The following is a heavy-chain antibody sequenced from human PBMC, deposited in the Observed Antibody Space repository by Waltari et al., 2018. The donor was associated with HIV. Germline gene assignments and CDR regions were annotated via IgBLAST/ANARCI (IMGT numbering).Heavy chain of an antibody. D-gene: IGHD3-16*02. CDR3: ATRPPYRMADVRDWFDP. CDR2: IYHDGRI. Sequence: VQLHESGPGLVKPSGTLSLTCAVSGGSISGTHWWTWVRQPPGKGLEWIGEIYHDGRIKYNPSLQSRVTISIDKSKNQFSLNLSSATAADTAIYYCATRPPYRMADVRDWFDPWGQGTLVIVSS. V-gene: IGHV4-4*02. J-gene: IGHJ5*02. CDR1: GGSISGTHW.